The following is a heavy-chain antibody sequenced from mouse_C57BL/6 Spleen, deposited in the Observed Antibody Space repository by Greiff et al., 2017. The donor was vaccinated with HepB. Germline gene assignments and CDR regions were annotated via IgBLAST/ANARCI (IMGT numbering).Heavy chain of an antibody. CDR2: INPSSGYT. CDR1: GYTFTSYT. D-gene: IGHD3-1*01. V-gene: IGHV1-4*01. J-gene: IGHJ4*01. CDR3: ARSGPGYAMDY. Sequence: VQLQQSGAELARPGASVKMSCKASGYTFTSYTMHWVKQRPGQGLEWIGYINPSSGYTKYNQKFKDKATLTADKSSSTAYMQLSSLTSEDSAVDYCARSGPGYAMDYWGQGTSVTVSS.